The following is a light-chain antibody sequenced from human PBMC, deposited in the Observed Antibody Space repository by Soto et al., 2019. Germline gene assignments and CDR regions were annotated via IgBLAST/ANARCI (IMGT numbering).Light chain of an antibody. V-gene: IGKV3-11*01. Sequence: ELVLTQSPPPLSFSPGVTATRSFRASQSVSSYLAWYQQKPGQAPRLLIYDASNRATGIPARFSGSGSGTDFTLTISSLEPEDFAVYYCQQRSNWPPWTFGQGTKVDIK. CDR1: QSVSSY. CDR3: QQRSNWPPWT. J-gene: IGKJ1*01. CDR2: DAS.